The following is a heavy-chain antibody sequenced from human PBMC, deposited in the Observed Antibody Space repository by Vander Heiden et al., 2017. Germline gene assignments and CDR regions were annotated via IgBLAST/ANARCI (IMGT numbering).Heavy chain of an antibody. CDR3: AKDQVVAATPSVDY. D-gene: IGHD2-15*01. J-gene: IGHJ4*02. V-gene: IGHV3-30*18. Sequence: QVPLVASGGGVVQPGRSLRLSCAASGFTFSRYGMHWVRQAAGKGLEWVAVISYDGSNKYYADSVKGRFTISRDNSKNTLYLQMNSLRAEDTAVYYCAKDQVVAATPSVDYWGQGTLVTVSS. CDR1: GFTFSRYG. CDR2: ISYDGSNK.